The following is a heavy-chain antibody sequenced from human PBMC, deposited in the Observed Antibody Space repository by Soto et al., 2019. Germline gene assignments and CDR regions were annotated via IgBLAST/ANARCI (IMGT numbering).Heavy chain of an antibody. Sequence: QVQLVQSGAEVKKPGSSVKVSCKASGGTFSSYAISWVRQAPGQGLEWMGGIIPIFGTANYAQKFQGRVTITADESTXXAYMELSSLRSEDTAVYYCAVEMATRTIIRYFDLWGRGTLVTVSS. J-gene: IGHJ2*01. CDR1: GGTFSSYA. CDR3: AVEMATRTIIRYFDL. D-gene: IGHD5-12*01. V-gene: IGHV1-69*01. CDR2: IIPIFGTA.